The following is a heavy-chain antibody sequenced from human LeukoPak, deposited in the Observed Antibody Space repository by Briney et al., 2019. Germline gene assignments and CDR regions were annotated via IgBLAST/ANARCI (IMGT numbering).Heavy chain of an antibody. CDR2: IVVGSGNT. Sequence: GASVTVSCKASGFTFTSSAMQWVRQARGPRLEWIGWIVVGSGNTNYAQKFQERVTITRDMSTSTAYMQLSSLRSEDTAVYYCAVVPAAMMDDAFDIWGQGTMVTVSS. CDR3: AVVPAAMMDDAFDI. D-gene: IGHD2-2*01. CDR1: GFTFTSSA. J-gene: IGHJ3*02. V-gene: IGHV1-58*02.